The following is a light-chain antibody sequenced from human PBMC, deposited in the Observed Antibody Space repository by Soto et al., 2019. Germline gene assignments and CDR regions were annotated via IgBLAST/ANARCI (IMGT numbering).Light chain of an antibody. CDR1: SSDVGGYNY. CDR2: EVS. V-gene: IGLV2-8*01. J-gene: IGLJ2*01. CDR3: SSYAGSKNFVV. Sequence: QSALTQPPSASGSPGQSVTISCIGTSSDVGGYNYVSWYQQHPGKAPKLIIYEVSERPSGVPDRFSGSKSGNTASLTVSGLQAEDEADYYCSSYAGSKNFVVFGGGTQLTVL.